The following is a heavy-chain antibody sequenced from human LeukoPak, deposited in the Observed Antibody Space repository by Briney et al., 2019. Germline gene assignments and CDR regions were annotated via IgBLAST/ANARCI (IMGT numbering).Heavy chain of an antibody. CDR3: ARDIELST. Sequence: GGSLRLSCEPSGFTFGDSAMSWVRQTPRRGLEWASLISFNVRNTYSGESVKGRFTISRDNSKDSVYRQMNSLRVEDTAIFYCARDIELSTWGPGTMVTVSS. CDR2: ISFNVRNT. D-gene: IGHD3-16*02. J-gene: IGHJ3*01. V-gene: IGHV3-23*01. CDR1: GFTFGDSA.